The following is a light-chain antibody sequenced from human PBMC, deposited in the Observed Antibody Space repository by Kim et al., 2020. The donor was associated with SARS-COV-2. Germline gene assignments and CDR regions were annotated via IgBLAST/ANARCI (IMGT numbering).Light chain of an antibody. V-gene: IGKV1-5*03. CDR3: QQYNSYQT. CDR2: KAS. Sequence: SASGGDRVTITCRASQSISSWLAWYQQKPGKAPKLLIYKASSLESGVPSRFSGSGSGTEFTLTISSLQPDDFATYYCQQYNSYQTFGQGTKVDIK. CDR1: QSISSW. J-gene: IGKJ1*01.